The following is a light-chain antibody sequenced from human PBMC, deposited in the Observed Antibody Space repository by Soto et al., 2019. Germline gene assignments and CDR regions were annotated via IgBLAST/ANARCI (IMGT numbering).Light chain of an antibody. CDR2: GAS. V-gene: IGKV3-20*01. J-gene: IGKJ1*01. Sequence: DTVMTQSPLSLPVTPGEPASISCRSSQSLLHSNGYNYLVWYQQKPGQAPRLLIFGASIRDTGIPDRFSGSGSGTDFTLTINRLEPEDFAVYHCQQYGSSPTTFAQGTRVDIK. CDR1: QSLLHSNGYNY. CDR3: QQYGSSPTT.